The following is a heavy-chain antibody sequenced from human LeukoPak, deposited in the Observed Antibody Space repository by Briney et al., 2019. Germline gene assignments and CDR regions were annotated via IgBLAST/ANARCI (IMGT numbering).Heavy chain of an antibody. D-gene: IGHD6-19*01. CDR3: ARGGIQVSGIDEFDY. V-gene: IGHV3-13*01. J-gene: IGHJ4*02. CDR1: GFTFIDYD. CDR2: IGIRGDT. Sequence: GGSLRLSCAASGFTFIDYDMHWVRQVIGKGLEWVSAIGIRGDTHYSGSVKGRFTISRENAESSLYLQMNSPRAEDTAVYYCARGGIQVSGIDEFDYWGRGTLVTVSS.